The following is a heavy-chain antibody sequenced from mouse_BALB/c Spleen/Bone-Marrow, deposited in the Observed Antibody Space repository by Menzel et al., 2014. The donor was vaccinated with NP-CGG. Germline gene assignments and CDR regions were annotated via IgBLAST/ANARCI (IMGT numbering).Heavy chain of an antibody. V-gene: IGHV5-17*02. CDR2: ISSGSSTI. CDR3: ARKGALITHYYAMDY. J-gene: IGHJ4*01. CDR1: GFTFSSFG. Sequence: EVKLMESGGGLVQPGGSRKLSCAASGFTFSSFGMHWVRQAPEKGLEWVAYISSGSSTIYYADTVKGRFTISRDNPKNTLFLQVTSLRSEDTTMYYCARKGALITHYYAMDYWGQGTSVTVSS. D-gene: IGHD2-4*01.